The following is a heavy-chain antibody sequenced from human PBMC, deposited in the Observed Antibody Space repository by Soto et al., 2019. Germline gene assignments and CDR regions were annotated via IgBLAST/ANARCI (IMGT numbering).Heavy chain of an antibody. Sequence: PSESLSLTSTVAGGSISSYYWSWIRQPAGKGLEWIGRIYTSGSTNYNPSLKSRVTMSVDTSKNQFSLKLSSVTAADTAVYYCATASLSKSCYDVFVYWGDVTLVPVSP. CDR3: ATASLSKSCYDVFVY. CDR1: GGSISSYY. D-gene: IGHD2-2*01. CDR2: IYTSGST. J-gene: IGHJ4*03. V-gene: IGHV4-4*07.